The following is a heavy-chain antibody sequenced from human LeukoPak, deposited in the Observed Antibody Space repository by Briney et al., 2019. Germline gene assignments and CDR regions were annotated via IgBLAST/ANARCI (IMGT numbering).Heavy chain of an antibody. CDR1: GGSISGYY. Sequence: SETLSLTCTVSGGSISGYYHNWVRQSPGRGLEWIGLVHYSGNTNYNPSLKSRVSISTDTSKNQFSPELTSVTAADTAVYYCVIGRGWQPDYWGQGIPVTVSS. D-gene: IGHD3-10*01. CDR3: VIGRGWQPDY. J-gene: IGHJ4*02. CDR2: VHYSGNT. V-gene: IGHV4-59*03.